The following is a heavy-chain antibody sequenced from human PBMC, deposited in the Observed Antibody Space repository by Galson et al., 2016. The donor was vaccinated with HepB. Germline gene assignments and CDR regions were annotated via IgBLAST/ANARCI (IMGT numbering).Heavy chain of an antibody. CDR2: ISYGGGAQ. D-gene: IGHD5-18*01. CDR1: GFTFSSYG. CDR3: ARGLARAAMATDY. V-gene: IGHV3-30*03. J-gene: IGHJ4*02. Sequence: SLRLSCAGSGFTFSSYGMHWVRQVPGKGLEWVAAISYGGGAQFYPDSVKGRFTVSRDNSKNTVYLEMNSLRGEDTAVYYCARGLARAAMATDYWGRGTLVTVSS.